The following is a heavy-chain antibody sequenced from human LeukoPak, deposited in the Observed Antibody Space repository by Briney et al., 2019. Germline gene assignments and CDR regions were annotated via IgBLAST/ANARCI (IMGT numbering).Heavy chain of an antibody. V-gene: IGHV1-18*01. CDR3: VRDQGSWDSSSSSDY. CDR2: ISAYNGNT. J-gene: IGHJ4*02. Sequence: GASVKVSCKASGYTFTSYGISWVRQAPGQGLEWMGWISAYNGNTNYAQKLQGRVTMTTDTSTSTAYMELRSLRSDDTAVYYCVRDQGSWDSSSSSDYWGQGTLVTVSS. CDR1: GYTFTSYG. D-gene: IGHD6-6*01.